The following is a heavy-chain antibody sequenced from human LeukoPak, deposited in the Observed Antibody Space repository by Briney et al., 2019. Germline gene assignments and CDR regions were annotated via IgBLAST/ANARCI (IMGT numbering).Heavy chain of an antibody. D-gene: IGHD3-16*01. V-gene: IGHV4-59*01. CDR2: TYYSGST. J-gene: IGHJ4*02. CDR3: ARGIKAWGTRGSYFDY. CDR1: GGSISSYY. Sequence: SETLSLTCTVSGGSISSYYWSWIRQPPGKGLEWIGYTYYSGSTNYNPSLKSRVTISVDTSKNQFSLKLSSVTAADTAVYYCARGIKAWGTRGSYFDYWGQGTLVTVSS.